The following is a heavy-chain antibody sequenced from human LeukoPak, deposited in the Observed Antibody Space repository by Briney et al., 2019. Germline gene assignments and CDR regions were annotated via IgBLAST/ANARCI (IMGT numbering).Heavy chain of an antibody. V-gene: IGHV3-23*01. Sequence: GGSLRLSCAAPGFTVSSYGMTWVRQAPGKGLEWVSAFSATDGSAQYAESVKGRFTISRDNSKNSLYLQMNSLRDEDTAVYCCAKARIASAGTGAFDVWGQGTMVTVSS. CDR1: GFTVSSYG. CDR2: FSATDGSA. D-gene: IGHD6-13*01. J-gene: IGHJ3*01. CDR3: AKARIASAGTGAFDV.